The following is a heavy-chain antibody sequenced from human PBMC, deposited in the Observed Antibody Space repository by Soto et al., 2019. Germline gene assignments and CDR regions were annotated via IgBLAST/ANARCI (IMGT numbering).Heavy chain of an antibody. D-gene: IGHD3-3*01. CDR1: GGSVSSGGYY. CDR3: ARGNWNFDS. J-gene: IGHJ4*02. CDR2: IHYSGIS. Sequence: QLQLQESGPGLVKPSETLSLICNVSGGSVSSGGYYWAWIRQPPGKGLEWIASIHYSGISYYNPSLKSKLRISLDTSKNQFSLNRNSVTAADTAVYYCARGNWNFDSWGQGTLVTVSS. V-gene: IGHV4-39*01.